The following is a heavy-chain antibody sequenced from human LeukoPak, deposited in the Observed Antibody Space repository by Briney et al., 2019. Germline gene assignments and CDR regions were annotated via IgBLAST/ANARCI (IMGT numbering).Heavy chain of an antibody. Sequence: GESLKISCKGSEYRFTNYWISGVRQMPGKGLEWMGIIYPGDSDTRYSPSFQGQVTISADKSISTAYLQWSSLKAWDTAMYFCATYAGSYSKYFQHWGQGTLVTVSS. CDR3: ATYAGSYSKYFQH. V-gene: IGHV5-51*01. D-gene: IGHD3-10*01. CDR2: IYPGDSDT. CDR1: EYRFTNYW. J-gene: IGHJ1*01.